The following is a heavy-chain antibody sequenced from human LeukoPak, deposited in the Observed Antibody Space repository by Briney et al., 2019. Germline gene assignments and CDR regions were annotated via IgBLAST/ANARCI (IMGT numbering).Heavy chain of an antibody. CDR3: ARDREQAYLHY. V-gene: IGHV1-18*01. J-gene: IGHJ4*02. CDR2: ISAYNDNT. Sequence: GASVKVSCKASGYTFSSYGITWVRQAPGQGPEWMGWISAYNDNTNYAQKFQGRVTLTTDTPTSTAYMELRSLRSDDTAVYYCARDREQAYLHYWGQGTLVTVSS. CDR1: GYTFSSYG. D-gene: IGHD1/OR15-1a*01.